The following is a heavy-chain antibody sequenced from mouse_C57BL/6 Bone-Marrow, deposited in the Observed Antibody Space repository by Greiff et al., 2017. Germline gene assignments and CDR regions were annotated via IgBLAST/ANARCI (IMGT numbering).Heavy chain of an antibody. J-gene: IGHJ3*01. D-gene: IGHD3-2*02. Sequence: EVKLMESGGGLVKPGGSLKLSCAASGFTFSSYAMSWVRQTPEKRLEWVATISDGGSYTYYPDNVKGRFTISRDNAKTNLYLQMSHLKSEDTAMYYCARDSGAEGFAYWGQGTLVTVSA. CDR1: GFTFSSYA. CDR2: ISDGGSYT. CDR3: ARDSGAEGFAY. V-gene: IGHV5-4*01.